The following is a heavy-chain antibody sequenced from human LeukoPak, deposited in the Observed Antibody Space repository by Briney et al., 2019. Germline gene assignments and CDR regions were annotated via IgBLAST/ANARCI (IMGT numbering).Heavy chain of an antibody. CDR1: GFTFSTYW. V-gene: IGHV3-74*01. D-gene: IGHD3-16*01. J-gene: IGHJ5*02. CDR3: ARALFLGDWFDP. CDR2: INSDGSST. Sequence: GGSLRLSCAASGFTFSTYWMHWVRQAPGKGLVWVSRINSDGSSTSYADSVKGRFTISRDNAKSTLYLQMNSLRAEDTAVYYCARALFLGDWFDPWGRGTLVTVSS.